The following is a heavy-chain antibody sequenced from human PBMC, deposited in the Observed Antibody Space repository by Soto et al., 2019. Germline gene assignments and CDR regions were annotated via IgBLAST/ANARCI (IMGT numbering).Heavy chain of an antibody. CDR3: ARDLGYALPDY. D-gene: IGHD2-15*01. Sequence: VKVSCKASGYTFTSYAMHWVRQAPGQRLEWMGWINAGNGNTKYSQKFQGRVTITRDTSASTAYIELSSLRSEDTAVYYCARDLGYALPDYWGQGTLVTVSS. CDR2: INAGNGNT. V-gene: IGHV1-3*01. J-gene: IGHJ4*02. CDR1: GYTFTSYA.